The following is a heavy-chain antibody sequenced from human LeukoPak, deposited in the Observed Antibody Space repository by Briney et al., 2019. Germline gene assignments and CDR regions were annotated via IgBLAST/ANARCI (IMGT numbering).Heavy chain of an antibody. CDR2: ISSSGNTI. CDR1: GFTFSNAW. D-gene: IGHD6-13*01. J-gene: IGHJ4*02. V-gene: IGHV3-48*04. CDR3: VASSWAHYFNY. Sequence: PAGGSLRLSCAASGFTFSNAWMSWVRQAPGKGLEWVSYISSSGNTIYYADSVKGRFTISRDNAKNSQYLQLNSLRVEDTAVYYCVASSWAHYFNYWGPGTLVTVSS.